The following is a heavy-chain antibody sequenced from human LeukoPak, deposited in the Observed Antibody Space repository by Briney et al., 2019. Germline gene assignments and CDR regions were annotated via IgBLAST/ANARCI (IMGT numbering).Heavy chain of an antibody. J-gene: IGHJ5*02. D-gene: IGHD6-13*01. CDR3: ARVEQQLPPVEGFDL. CDR1: GYTFTSYG. CDR2: ISAYNGNT. V-gene: IGHV1-18*01. Sequence: ASVTASCKASGYTFTSYGISWVRQAPGQGLEWMGWISAYNGNTNYAQKLQGRVTMTTDTSTSTAYMELRSLRSDDTAVYYCARVEQQLPPVEGFDLWGQGTLVTVSS.